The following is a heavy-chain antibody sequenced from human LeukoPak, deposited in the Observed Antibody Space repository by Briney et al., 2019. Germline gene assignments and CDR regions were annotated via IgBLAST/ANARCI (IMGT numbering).Heavy chain of an antibody. V-gene: IGHV3-23*01. CDR1: GFTFSSYA. D-gene: IGHD4-23*01. CDR3: ASGSIHYGGNSDAFDI. CDR2: ISGSGGST. J-gene: IGHJ3*02. Sequence: GGSLRLSCAASGFTFSSYAMSWVRQAPGKGLEWVSAISGSGGSTYYADSVKGRFTISRDNSKNTLYLQMNSLRAEDTAVYYCASGSIHYGGNSDAFDIWGQGTMVTVSS.